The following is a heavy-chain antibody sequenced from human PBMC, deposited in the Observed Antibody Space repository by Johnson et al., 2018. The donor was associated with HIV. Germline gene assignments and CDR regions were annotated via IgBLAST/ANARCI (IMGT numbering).Heavy chain of an antibody. J-gene: IGHJ3*02. CDR1: GITVGTNY. V-gene: IGHV3-66*01. CDR3: ARGGDWVSAFDI. D-gene: IGHD2-21*02. Sequence: VQLVESGGGLVQPGGSLRLSCAASGITVGTNYMSWVRQAPGKGLEWVSVIFRVGDVYYADSVKGRFTISRDNSKNTLYLQMNSLRAEDTAVYYCARGGDWVSAFDIWGQGTMVTVSS. CDR2: IFRVGDV.